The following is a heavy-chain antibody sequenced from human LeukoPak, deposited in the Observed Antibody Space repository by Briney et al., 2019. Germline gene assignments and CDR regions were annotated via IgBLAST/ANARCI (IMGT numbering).Heavy chain of an antibody. CDR3: ARDPYSNYFDY. CDR1: GYTFTGYY. J-gene: IGHJ4*02. CDR2: INPNNGGT. V-gene: IGHV1-2*02. D-gene: IGHD5-18*01. Sequence: ASVKVSCKASGYTFTGYYMHWVPQAPGQGLEWMGWINPNNGGTNYAQKFQGSVTMTRDTSISTAYMELNRLRSDDTAVYYCARDPYSNYFDYWGQGTLVTVSS.